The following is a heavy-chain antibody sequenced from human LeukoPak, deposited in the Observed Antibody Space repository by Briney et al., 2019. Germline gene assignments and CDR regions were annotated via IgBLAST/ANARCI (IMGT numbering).Heavy chain of an antibody. Sequence: ASVKVSCKASGHTFTDYYVHWVRQGPGQGLEWMGWINPNSGDTNFAQKFQGRVTVTRDTSTSAAYMELSRLRSDDTAVYYCARYYSTYYYFDYWGQGTLVTVSS. V-gene: IGHV1-2*02. J-gene: IGHJ4*02. D-gene: IGHD2-21*01. CDR3: ARYYSTYYYFDY. CDR1: GHTFTDYY. CDR2: INPNSGDT.